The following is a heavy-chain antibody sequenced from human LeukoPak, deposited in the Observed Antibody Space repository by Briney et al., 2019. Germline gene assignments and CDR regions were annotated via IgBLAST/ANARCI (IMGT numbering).Heavy chain of an antibody. CDR2: IYPGDSDT. CDR3: ATYAGSSSKYFQH. D-gene: IGHD3-10*01. CDR1: GYSFTTYW. Sequence: GESLKISCKGSGYSFTTYWIGWVRQMPGKGLEWMGIIYPGDSDTRYSPSFQGQVTISADKSISTAYLHWSSLKASDTAIYYCATYAGSSSKYFQHWGQGTLVTVSS. J-gene: IGHJ1*01. V-gene: IGHV5-51*01.